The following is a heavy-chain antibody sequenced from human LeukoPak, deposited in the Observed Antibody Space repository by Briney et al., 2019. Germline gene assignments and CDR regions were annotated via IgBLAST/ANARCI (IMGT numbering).Heavy chain of an antibody. V-gene: IGHV1-8*01. CDR1: GYTFTSYD. J-gene: IGHJ6*02. CDR3: ARVFTMVRGGNYYYYGMDV. D-gene: IGHD3-10*01. CDR2: MNPNSGNT. Sequence: GASVKVSCKASGYTFTSYDINWVRQATGQGLEWMGWMNPNSGNTGYAQKFQGRVTMTSNTSISTAYMELSSLRSEDTAVYYCARVFTMVRGGNYYYYGMDVWGQGTTVTVSS.